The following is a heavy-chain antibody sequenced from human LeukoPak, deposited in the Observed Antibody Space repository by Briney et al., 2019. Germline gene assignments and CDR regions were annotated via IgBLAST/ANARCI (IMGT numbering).Heavy chain of an antibody. V-gene: IGHV1-69*05. Sequence: SVKVSCKASGGTFSSYAISSVRHAPGQGLEWMGRIIPIFGTPNYAQQFKGRVPITTEESTSRAYMELSSLTLEDPPVFYGARELYSYGYARCDYWGQGTLVTVSS. CDR1: GGTFSSYA. D-gene: IGHD5-18*01. CDR3: ARELYSYGYARCDY. J-gene: IGHJ4*02. CDR2: IIPIFGTP.